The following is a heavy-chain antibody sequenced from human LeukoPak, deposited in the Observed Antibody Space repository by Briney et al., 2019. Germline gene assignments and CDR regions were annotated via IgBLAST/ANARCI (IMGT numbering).Heavy chain of an antibody. CDR1: GFSFNSYA. Sequence: GGSLRLSCAASGFSFNSYAMSWVRQAPGKGLEWVSDISAGGGTTYYADSVKGRFSISRDNSKNTVSLQMHSLRAEDTAVYYCAKERRTSNYGMDVWGQGTTVTVAS. CDR3: AKERRTSNYGMDV. V-gene: IGHV3-23*01. CDR2: ISAGGGTT. D-gene: IGHD1-7*01. J-gene: IGHJ6*02.